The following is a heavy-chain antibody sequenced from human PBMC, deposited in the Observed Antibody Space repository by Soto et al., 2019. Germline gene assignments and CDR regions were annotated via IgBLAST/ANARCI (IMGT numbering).Heavy chain of an antibody. D-gene: IGHD6-19*01. Sequence: PGESLKISCKGSGYSFTSYWIGWVRQMPGKGLERMGILYPGDSDTRYSPSFQGQVTISADKSITTTYLQWSSLKASDTAIYYCARLCDTSGWYDYWGQGTLVTVSS. CDR1: GYSFTSYW. J-gene: IGHJ4*02. V-gene: IGHV5-51*01. CDR2: LYPGDSDT. CDR3: ARLCDTSGWYDY.